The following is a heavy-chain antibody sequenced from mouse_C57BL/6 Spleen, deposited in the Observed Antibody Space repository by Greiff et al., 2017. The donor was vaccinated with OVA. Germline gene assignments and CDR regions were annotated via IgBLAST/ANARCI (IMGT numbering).Heavy chain of an antibody. D-gene: IGHD2-5*01. Sequence: EVKLEESGGGLVKPGGSLKLSCAASGFTFSDYGMHWVRQAPEKGLEWVAYISSGSSTIYYADTVKGRFTISRDNAKNTLFLQMTSLRSEDTAMYYCARSYYSKKDYAMDYWGQGTSVTVSS. CDR1: GFTFSDYG. CDR2: ISSGSSTI. J-gene: IGHJ4*01. CDR3: ARSYYSKKDYAMDY. V-gene: IGHV5-17*01.